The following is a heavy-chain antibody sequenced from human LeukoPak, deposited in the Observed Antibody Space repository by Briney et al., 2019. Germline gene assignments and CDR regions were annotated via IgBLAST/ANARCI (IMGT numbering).Heavy chain of an antibody. Sequence: GGSLRLSCAASGFTFSSYAMSWVRQAPGKGLEWVSAISGSGGSTYYADSVKGRFTISRDNSKNTLYLQMNSLTAEDTAVYYCAKDGYSSGWSDYWGRGPLVTVSS. CDR2: ISGSGGST. CDR3: AKDGYSSGWSDY. D-gene: IGHD6-19*01. CDR1: GFTFSSYA. J-gene: IGHJ4*02. V-gene: IGHV3-23*01.